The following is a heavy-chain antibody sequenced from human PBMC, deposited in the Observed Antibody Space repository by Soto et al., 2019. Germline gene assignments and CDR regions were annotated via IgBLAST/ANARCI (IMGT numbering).Heavy chain of an antibody. J-gene: IGHJ4*02. CDR3: AKDIYYHYRSGYYIFDY. CDR2: IKQDGSEK. V-gene: IGHV3-7*01. Sequence: GGSLRLSCAASGFTFNSYGMHWVRQAPGKGLEWVANIKQDGSEKYYVDSVKGRFTISRDNSKNTLYLQMNSLRAEDTAVYYCAKDIYYHYRSGYYIFDYRGQRTLVTVSS. D-gene: IGHD3-22*01. CDR1: GFTFNSYG.